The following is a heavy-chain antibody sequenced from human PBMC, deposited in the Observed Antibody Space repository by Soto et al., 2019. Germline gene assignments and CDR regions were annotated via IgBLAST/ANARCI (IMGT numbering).Heavy chain of an antibody. D-gene: IGHD3-3*01. CDR1: GYTFTSYA. CDR2: INAGNGNT. CDR3: ARWYDFWSGPFDP. Sequence: ASVKVSCKASGYTFTSYAMHWVRQAPGQRLEWMGRINAGNGNTKYSQKFQGRVTITRDTSASTAYMELSSLRSEDTAVYYCARWYDFWSGPFDPWGQGTLVTVSS. J-gene: IGHJ5*02. V-gene: IGHV1-3*01.